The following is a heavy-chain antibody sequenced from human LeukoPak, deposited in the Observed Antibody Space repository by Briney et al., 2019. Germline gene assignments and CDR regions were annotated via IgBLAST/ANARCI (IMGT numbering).Heavy chain of an antibody. CDR3: ARAGAVAGRPFDI. CDR2: IIPIFGTA. D-gene: IGHD6-19*01. J-gene: IGHJ3*02. Sequence: ASVKVSCKASGGTFSSYAISWVRQAPGQGLEWMGGIIPIFGTANYAQKFQGRVTITADESTSTAYMELSSLRSEDTAVYYCARAGAVAGRPFDIWGQGTMVTVPS. V-gene: IGHV1-69*13. CDR1: GGTFSSYA.